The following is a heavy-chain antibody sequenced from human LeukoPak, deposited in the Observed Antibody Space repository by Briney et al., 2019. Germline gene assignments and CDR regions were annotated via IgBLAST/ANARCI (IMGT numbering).Heavy chain of an antibody. CDR3: ARSLMVRGVMSGMDV. Sequence: GGSLRLSCAASGFTFSSYSVNWVRQAPGKGLEWVSSISSSSSYIYYADSVKGRFTISRDNAKNSLYLQMNSLRAEDTAVYYCARSLMVRGVMSGMDVWGQGTTVTVSS. CDR2: ISSSSSYI. J-gene: IGHJ6*02. CDR1: GFTFSSYS. V-gene: IGHV3-21*01. D-gene: IGHD3-10*01.